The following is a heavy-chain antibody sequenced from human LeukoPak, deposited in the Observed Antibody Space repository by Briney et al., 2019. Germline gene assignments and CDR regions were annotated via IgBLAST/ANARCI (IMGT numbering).Heavy chain of an antibody. J-gene: IGHJ4*02. CDR1: GGSISSSSYY. CDR3: ARGGGNRHFDS. CDR2: IYYSGST. D-gene: IGHD2-15*01. Sequence: SETLSLTCTVSGGSISSSSYYWGWIRQPPGKGLEWIVSIYYSGSTYYNPSLKSRLTISVDTSKNQFSLKVTSMTAADTALYYCARGGGNRHFDSWGQGILVTVSS. V-gene: IGHV4-39*01.